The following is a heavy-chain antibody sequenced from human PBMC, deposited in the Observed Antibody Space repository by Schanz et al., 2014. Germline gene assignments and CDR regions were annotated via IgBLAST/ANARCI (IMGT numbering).Heavy chain of an antibody. CDR3: ARGGYSSGWYDRDIAHFDY. CDR2: ISAYNGNT. CDR1: GYTFTSYG. J-gene: IGHJ4*02. V-gene: IGHV1-18*01. Sequence: QVQLVHSGTEVQKLGASVKVSCQTSGYTFTSYGINWVRQAPGQGLEWMGWISAYNGNTNYAQKLQGRVTMTTDTSTSTAYMELRSLRSDDTAVYYCARGGYSSGWYDRDIAHFDYWGQGTLVTVSS. D-gene: IGHD6-19*01.